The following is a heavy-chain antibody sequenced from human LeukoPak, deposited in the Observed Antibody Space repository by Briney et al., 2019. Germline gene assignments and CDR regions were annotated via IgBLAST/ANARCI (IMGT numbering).Heavy chain of an antibody. D-gene: IGHD6-19*01. CDR2: INPNSGGT. Sequence: EASVKVSCKASGYIFADYYMHWMRQAPRQGLEWMGRINPNSGGTNYAQKFQGRVTMTRDTSVSTAYMELSRLRSDDTAVYYCARAKQWLPYDYWGQGTLVTVSS. CDR3: ARAKQWLPYDY. CDR1: GYIFADYY. J-gene: IGHJ4*02. V-gene: IGHV1-2*06.